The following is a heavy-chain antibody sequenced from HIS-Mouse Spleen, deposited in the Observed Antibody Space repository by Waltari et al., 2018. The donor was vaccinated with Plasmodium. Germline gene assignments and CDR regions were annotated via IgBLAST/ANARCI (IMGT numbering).Heavy chain of an antibody. Sequence: QVQLVESGGGVVQPGRSLRLSCAASGFTFSSYAMHWVRQAPGKGLEWVAVISYDGSNKYYADSVKGRFTISRDNSKNTLYLQMNSLRAEDTAVYYCARVQVDIVLMQAFDIWGQGTMVTVSS. D-gene: IGHD2-8*01. V-gene: IGHV3-30-3*01. J-gene: IGHJ3*02. CDR1: GFTFSSYA. CDR3: ARVQVDIVLMQAFDI. CDR2: ISYDGSNK.